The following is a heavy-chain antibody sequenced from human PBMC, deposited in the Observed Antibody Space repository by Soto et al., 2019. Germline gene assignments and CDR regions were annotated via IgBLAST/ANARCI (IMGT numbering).Heavy chain of an antibody. J-gene: IGHJ3*02. CDR1: GGSITSGGYY. D-gene: IGHD3-10*01. CDR3: ARAGRYGSGDHHAFDI. CDR2: IYYIGSN. Sequence: SETLSLTCTVSGGSITSGGYYWSWIRQHPGKGLEWIGYIYYIGSNYYNPSLKSRVTISLDTSNNQFSLKLNSVTAADTAVYYCARAGRYGSGDHHAFDIWGQGTMVTVSS. V-gene: IGHV4-31*03.